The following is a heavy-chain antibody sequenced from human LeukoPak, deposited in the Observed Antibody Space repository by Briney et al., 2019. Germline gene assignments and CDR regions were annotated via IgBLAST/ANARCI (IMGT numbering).Heavy chain of an antibody. J-gene: IGHJ5*02. CDR1: GYTFTSYG. V-gene: IGHV1-18*01. CDR2: ISAYNGNT. CDR3: ARDVNSLITIFGVTETTFDP. Sequence: GASVKVSCKASGYTFTSYGISWVRQAPGQGLEWMGWISAYNGNTNYAQKLQGRVTMTTDTSTSTAYMELSSLRSEDTAVYYCARDVNSLITIFGVTETTFDPWGQGTLVTVSS. D-gene: IGHD3-3*01.